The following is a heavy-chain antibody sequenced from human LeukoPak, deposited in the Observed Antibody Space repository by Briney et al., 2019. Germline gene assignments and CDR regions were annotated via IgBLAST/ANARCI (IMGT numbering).Heavy chain of an antibody. CDR1: GGSFSGYY. Sequence: SETLSLTCAVYGGSFSGYYWSWIRQPPGKGLEWIGEINHSGSTNYNPSLKSRVTISVDTSKNQFSLKLSSVTAADTAVYYCARLQGDGDYVALDWWDFDLWGRGTLVTVSS. V-gene: IGHV4-34*01. CDR3: ARLQGDGDYVALDWWDFDL. CDR2: INHSGST. J-gene: IGHJ2*01. D-gene: IGHD4-17*01.